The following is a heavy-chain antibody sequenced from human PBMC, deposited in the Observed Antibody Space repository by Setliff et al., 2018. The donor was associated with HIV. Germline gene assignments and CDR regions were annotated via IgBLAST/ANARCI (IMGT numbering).Heavy chain of an antibody. CDR1: GFSFNTYS. Sequence: GGSLRLSCAASGFSFNTYSMSWVRQAPGKGLEWISGISGSGVNSYYADSVKGRFTISRDNSKNTVYLQMNSLRAEDTAVYYCAKTSNTGYLFCSDYWGQGTLVTVSS. CDR2: ISGSGVNS. V-gene: IGHV3-23*01. CDR3: AKTSNTGYLFCSDY. J-gene: IGHJ4*02. D-gene: IGHD3-9*01.